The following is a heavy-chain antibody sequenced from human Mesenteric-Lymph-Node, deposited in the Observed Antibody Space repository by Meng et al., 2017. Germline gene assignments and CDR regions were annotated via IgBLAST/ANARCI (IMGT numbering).Heavy chain of an antibody. CDR3: ARLTGTYFGD. CDR2: IWFDGSKK. J-gene: IGHJ4*02. CDR1: GFIFRNDG. V-gene: IGHV3-33*01. Sequence: GGSLRLSCAASGFIFRNDGMLWVRQAPGKGLEWVALIWFDGSKKYYEDSVKGRFAISRDNSENTVFLQMNSLRVDDTALYYCARLTGTYFGDWGQGTLVTVSS. D-gene: IGHD3-10*01.